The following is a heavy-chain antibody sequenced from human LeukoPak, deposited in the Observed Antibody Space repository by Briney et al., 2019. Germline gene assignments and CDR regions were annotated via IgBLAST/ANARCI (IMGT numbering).Heavy chain of an antibody. D-gene: IGHD1-26*01. J-gene: IGHJ5*02. CDR1: GGSVSRAGYY. V-gene: IGHV4-61*08. Sequence: PSQTLSLTCTVSGGSVSRAGYYWSWIRQPPGKGLEWIGYSYYSGTTNYNPSLKSRVTISVDTSKNQFSLKLSSVTAADTAVYYCARASGSYDWFDPWGQGTLVTVSS. CDR2: SYYSGTT. CDR3: ARASGSYDWFDP.